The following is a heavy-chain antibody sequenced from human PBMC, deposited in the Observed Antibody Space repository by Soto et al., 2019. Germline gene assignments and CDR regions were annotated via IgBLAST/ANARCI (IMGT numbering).Heavy chain of an antibody. CDR2: IYHSGST. D-gene: IGHD2-2*01. CDR3: ARIPPRDCTDTSCSNGAPDI. V-gene: IGHV4-4*02. CDR1: GGSISSSNW. J-gene: IGHJ3*02. Sequence: QVQLQESGPGLVKPSGTLSLTCAVSGGSISSSNWWSWVRQPPGKGLEWIGQIYHSGSTNYNPSLKSRVTISIDKSKNQFSLKLSSVTAADTAVYYCARIPPRDCTDTSCSNGAPDIWGQGTMVTVSS.